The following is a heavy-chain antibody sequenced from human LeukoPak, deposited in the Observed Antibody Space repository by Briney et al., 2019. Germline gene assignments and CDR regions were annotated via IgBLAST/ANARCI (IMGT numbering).Heavy chain of an antibody. CDR1: GFSARSSG. CDR3: AKGGDYAFDY. CDR2: LPYNGRKQ. D-gene: IGHD4-17*01. J-gene: IGHJ4*02. Sequence: PGRSLRLSCAVPGFSARSSGIHWVGQAPGKGLDWLAFLPYNGRKQYYADSVKGRFTLSSANSKTRPTMILQMKSLRAEDTAVYYCAKGGDYAFDYWGQGTLVTVSS. V-gene: IGHV3-30*02.